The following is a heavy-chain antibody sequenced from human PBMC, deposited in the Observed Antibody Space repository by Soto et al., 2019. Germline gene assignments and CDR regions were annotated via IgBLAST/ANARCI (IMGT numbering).Heavy chain of an antibody. CDR2: IIPIFGTA. Sequence: QVQLVQSGAEVKKPGSSVKVSCKASGGTFSSYAISWVRQAPGQGLEWMGGIIPIFGTANYAQKFQGRVTITADESTSTADMELSSLRSEDTAVYYCARVFLGDGYNPHGIDFWGQGTLVTVSS. D-gene: IGHD2-21*01. V-gene: IGHV1-69*01. CDR1: GGTFSSYA. J-gene: IGHJ4*02. CDR3: ARVFLGDGYNPHGIDF.